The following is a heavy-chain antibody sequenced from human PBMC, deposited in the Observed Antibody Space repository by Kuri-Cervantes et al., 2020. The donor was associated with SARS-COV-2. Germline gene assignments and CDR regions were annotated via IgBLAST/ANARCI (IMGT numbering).Heavy chain of an antibody. Sequence: GGSLRLSCAASGFAFSGCWMSWVRQAPGKGLVWVSRINSDGSSTSYADSVKGRFTISRDNAKNTLYLQMNSLGAEDTAVYYCVRDVDHWNFGYWGQGTLVTVSS. CDR1: GFAFSGCW. CDR2: INSDGSST. CDR3: VRDVDHWNFGY. D-gene: IGHD1-1*01. J-gene: IGHJ4*02. V-gene: IGHV3-74*01.